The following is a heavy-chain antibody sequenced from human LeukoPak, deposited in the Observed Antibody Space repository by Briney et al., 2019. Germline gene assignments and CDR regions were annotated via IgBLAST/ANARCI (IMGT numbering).Heavy chain of an antibody. CDR1: GFTFSSYS. CDR3: ARGDIVATLPRGWFDP. CDR2: ISSNSSTI. V-gene: IGHV3-48*02. D-gene: IGHD5-12*01. J-gene: IGHJ5*02. Sequence: GGSLRLSCAASGFTFSSYSMNWVRQAPGKRLEWVSYISSNSSTIYYADSVKGRFTISRDNAKNSLYLQMNSLRDEDTAVYYCARGDIVATLPRGWFDPWGQGTLVTVSS.